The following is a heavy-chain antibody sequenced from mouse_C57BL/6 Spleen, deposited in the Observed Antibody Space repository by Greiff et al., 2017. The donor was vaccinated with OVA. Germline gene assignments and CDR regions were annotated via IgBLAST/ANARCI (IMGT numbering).Heavy chain of an antibody. CDR1: GYAFSSSW. CDR3: ARSHYDYDGNYYAMDY. D-gene: IGHD2-4*01. CDR2: IYPGDGDT. V-gene: IGHV1-82*01. Sequence: QVQLQQSGPELVKPGASVKISCKASGYAFSSSWMNWVKQRPGKGLEWIGRIYPGDGDTNYNGKFKGKATLTADKSSSTAYMQLSSLTSEDSAVYFCARSHYDYDGNYYAMDYWGQGTSVTVSS. J-gene: IGHJ4*01.